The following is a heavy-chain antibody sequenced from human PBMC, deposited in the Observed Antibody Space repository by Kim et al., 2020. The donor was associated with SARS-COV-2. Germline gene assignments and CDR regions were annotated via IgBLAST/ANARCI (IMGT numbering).Heavy chain of an antibody. J-gene: IGHJ4*02. CDR2: ISSSSSYI. CDR1: GFTFSSYS. D-gene: IGHD6-13*01. V-gene: IGHV3-21*01. Sequence: GGSLRLSCAASGFTFSSYSMNWVRQAPGKGLEWVSSISSSSSYIYYADSVKGRFTISRDNAKNSLYLQMNSLRAEDTAVYYCARDDGSSWRPAQYYFDYWGQGTLVTVSS. CDR3: ARDDGSSWRPAQYYFDY.